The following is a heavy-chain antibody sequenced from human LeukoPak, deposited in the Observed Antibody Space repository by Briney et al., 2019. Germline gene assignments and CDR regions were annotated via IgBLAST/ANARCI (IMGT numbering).Heavy chain of an antibody. CDR3: AKDTRNYPGY. Sequence: ASVKVSCKASGGTFSSYAISWVRQAPGQGLEWMGGIIPIFGTANYAQKFQGRVTITADESTSTAYMELSSLRSEDTAVYYCAKDTRNYPGYWGQGTLVTVSS. V-gene: IGHV1-69*13. CDR2: IIPIFGTA. CDR1: GGTFSSYA. D-gene: IGHD2-15*01. J-gene: IGHJ4*02.